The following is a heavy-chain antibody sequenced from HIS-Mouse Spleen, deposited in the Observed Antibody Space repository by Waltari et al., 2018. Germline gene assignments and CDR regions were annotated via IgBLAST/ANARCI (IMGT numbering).Heavy chain of an antibody. CDR3: VVSGS. V-gene: IGHV3-30*03. D-gene: IGHD1-26*01. Sequence: QVQLVESGGGVVQPGRSLRRSCAASGFTFSSYCMPWVRQAPGKGLEWLAVISYDGSNKYYADSVKGRFTISRDNSKNTLYLQMNSLRAEDTAVYYCVVSGSWGQGTMVTVSS. CDR1: GFTFSSYC. J-gene: IGHJ3*01. CDR2: ISYDGSNK.